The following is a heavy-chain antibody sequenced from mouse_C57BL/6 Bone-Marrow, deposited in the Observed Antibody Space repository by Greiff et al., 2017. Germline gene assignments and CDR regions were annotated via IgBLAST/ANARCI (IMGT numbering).Heavy chain of an antibody. CDR1: GYTFTSYG. Sequence: QVQLQQSGAELARPGASVKLSCKASGYTFTSYGISWVKQRPGQGLEWIGEIYPRSGNTYYNEKFKGKATLTADKSSSTAYMELRSLTSEDSAVYFCARPWVVAYGAGFAYWGQGTLVTVSA. CDR2: IYPRSGNT. V-gene: IGHV1-81*01. D-gene: IGHD1-1*01. CDR3: ARPWVVAYGAGFAY. J-gene: IGHJ3*01.